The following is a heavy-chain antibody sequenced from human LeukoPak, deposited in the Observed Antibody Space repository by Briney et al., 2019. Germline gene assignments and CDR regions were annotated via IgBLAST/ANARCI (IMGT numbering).Heavy chain of an antibody. CDR1: GFTFSSYA. CDR3: AREIYPSEGSRRGHAPNYYYYGMDV. Sequence: PGGSLRLSCAASGFTFSSYAISWVRQAPGQGLEWMGRIIPILGIANYAQKFQGRVTITADKSTSTAYMELSSLRSEDTAVYYCAREIYPSEGSRRGHAPNYYYYGMDVWGQGTTVTVSS. CDR2: IIPILGIA. D-gene: IGHD2-15*01. J-gene: IGHJ6*02. V-gene: IGHV1-69*04.